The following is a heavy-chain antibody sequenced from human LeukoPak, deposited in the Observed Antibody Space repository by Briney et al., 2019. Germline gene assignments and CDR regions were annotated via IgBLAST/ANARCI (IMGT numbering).Heavy chain of an antibody. CDR3: ARHVLLWFGEFAYYFDY. J-gene: IGHJ4*02. Sequence: PSETLSLTCTVSGGSISSRYYYWGWVRQPPGKGLEWIGSIYYSGSTDYNPSLKSRVTISVDTSKNQFSLKLSSVTAADTAVYYCARHVLLWFGEFAYYFDYWGQGTLVTVSS. CDR1: GGSISSRYYY. V-gene: IGHV4-39*01. CDR2: IYYSGST. D-gene: IGHD3-10*01.